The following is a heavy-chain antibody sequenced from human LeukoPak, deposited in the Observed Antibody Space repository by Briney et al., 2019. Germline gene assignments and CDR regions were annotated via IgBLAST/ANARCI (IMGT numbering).Heavy chain of an antibody. CDR1: GGSIRSSYYY. J-gene: IGHJ6*02. CDR3: ARDARSYCSSTSCYGGDYYYYGMDV. V-gene: IGHV4-39*02. Sequence: SETLSLTCTVSGGSIRSSYYYWGWIRQPPGKGLEWIGSIYDSGSTYYNPSLKSRVTISVDTSKNQFSLKLNSVTAADSAVYYCARDARSYCSSTSCYGGDYYYYGMDVWGQGTTVTVSS. CDR2: IYDSGST. D-gene: IGHD2-2*01.